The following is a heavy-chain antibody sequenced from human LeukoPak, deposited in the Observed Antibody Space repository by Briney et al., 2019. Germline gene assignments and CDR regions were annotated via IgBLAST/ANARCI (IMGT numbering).Heavy chain of an antibody. J-gene: IGHJ4*02. V-gene: IGHV1-2*02. CDR2: INPYRGAT. D-gene: IGHD3-3*02. Sequence: ASVKVSCKSSGYTFTGYYMHWVRQAPGQGLEWMGWINPYRGATNYAQKFEGRVTMTSDTTISTAYMEVSSLRSDDTAVYCCAKLGPSPYIDYWGQGTLVTVST. CDR3: AKLGPSPYIDY. CDR1: GYTFTGYY.